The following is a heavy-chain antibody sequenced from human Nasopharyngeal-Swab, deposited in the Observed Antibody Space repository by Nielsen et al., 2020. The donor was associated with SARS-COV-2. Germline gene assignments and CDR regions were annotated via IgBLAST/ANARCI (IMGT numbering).Heavy chain of an antibody. CDR3: VKDPDPTPLTWYFDL. J-gene: IGHJ2*01. CDR2: ISWHSSFT. D-gene: IGHD1-20*01. Sequence: GGSLRLSCAASGFTFDDYTMHWVRQVPGKGLEWVCLISWHSSFTYYADSVKGRFTISRDNSKNSLYLQMNSLTTEDTAFYYCVKDPDPTPLTWYFDLWGRGTLVTVTS. CDR1: GFTFDDYT. V-gene: IGHV3-43*01.